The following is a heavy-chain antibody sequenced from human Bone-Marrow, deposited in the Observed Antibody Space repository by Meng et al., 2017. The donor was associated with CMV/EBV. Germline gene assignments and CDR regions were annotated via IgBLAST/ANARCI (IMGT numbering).Heavy chain of an antibody. CDR1: GFTFSTYA. D-gene: IGHD3-10*01. Sequence: GESLKISCAGSGFTFSTYAMHWVRQAPGKGLEWVANIKQDGSEEYYVDSVKGRFTISRDNAKNSLYLRINSLRAEDTAVYYCARGPRFGELFDWGQGTLVTVSS. CDR2: IKQDGSEE. V-gene: IGHV3-7*01. J-gene: IGHJ4*02. CDR3: ARGPRFGELFD.